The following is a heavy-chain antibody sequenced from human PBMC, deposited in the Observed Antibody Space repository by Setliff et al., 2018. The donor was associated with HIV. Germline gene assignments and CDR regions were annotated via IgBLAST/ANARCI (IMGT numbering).Heavy chain of an antibody. J-gene: IGHJ5*01. CDR2: IYYSGTT. CDR1: GGSISSSSYY. Sequence: SETLSLTCTVSGGSISSSSYYWGWIRQPPGKGLEWIGSIYYSGTTYYNPSLKSRASISLDTSENQFSLKLYSVTAADTAVYYCVGGFWSGPLFDPWGRGTLVTVSS. D-gene: IGHD3-3*01. CDR3: VGGFWSGPLFDP. V-gene: IGHV4-39*01.